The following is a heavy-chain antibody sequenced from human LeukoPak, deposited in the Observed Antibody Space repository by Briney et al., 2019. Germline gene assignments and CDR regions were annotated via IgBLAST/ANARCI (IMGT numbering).Heavy chain of an antibody. CDR2: ISTGNGNT. J-gene: IGHJ4*02. CDR1: GDTFIRYG. V-gene: IGHV1-18*01. CDR3: ARANNWNYALGY. Sequence: ASVKVSCKASGDTFIRYGISWVRQAPGQGLEWMGWISTGNGNTNYGQKFQGRVTMTTDTSTGTVDMELRSLRSDDTSMYYCARANNWNYALGYWGQGTLVTVSS. D-gene: IGHD1-7*01.